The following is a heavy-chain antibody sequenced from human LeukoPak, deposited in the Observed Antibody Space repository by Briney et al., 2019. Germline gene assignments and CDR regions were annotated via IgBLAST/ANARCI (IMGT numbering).Heavy chain of an antibody. Sequence: SQTLSLACTVSGGSISSGGYYSGWIHQHPGNGLEWIGYIYYSGSTYYTPSLKSRVTISVDTSKNQFSLKLSSVTAADTAVYYCARDSGRMFDYWGQGTLVTVSS. CDR3: ARDSGRMFDY. D-gene: IGHD2/OR15-2a*01. CDR1: GGSISSGGYY. J-gene: IGHJ4*02. CDR2: IYYSGST. V-gene: IGHV4-31*03.